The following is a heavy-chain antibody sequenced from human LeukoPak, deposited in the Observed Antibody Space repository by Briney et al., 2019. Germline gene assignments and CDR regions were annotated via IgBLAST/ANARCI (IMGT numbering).Heavy chain of an antibody. CDR2: IYTGGGT. J-gene: IGHJ4*02. Sequence: GGSPRLSCAASGFTFSRYSMHWVRQTPGKGPECVSVIYTGGGTYYADSLKGRFTISRDNSKNTLYHQMNSLIAEDTAVYYCARMNRDVYRSWYPFDYWGQGTLVTVSS. CDR3: ARMNRDVYRSWYPFDY. V-gene: IGHV3-53*01. CDR1: GFTFSRYS. D-gene: IGHD6-13*01.